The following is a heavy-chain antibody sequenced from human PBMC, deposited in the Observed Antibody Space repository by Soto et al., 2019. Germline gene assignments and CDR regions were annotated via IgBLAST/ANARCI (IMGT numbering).Heavy chain of an antibody. D-gene: IGHD3-22*01. CDR2: INHSGST. Sequence: SQTLSLTCAVYGGSFSGYYWSWIRQPPGKGLEWIGEINHSGSTNYNPSLKSRVTISVDTSKNPFSLKLSSVTAADTAVYYCARVPYYYDSSGYYLDYWGQGTLVTVSS. CDR1: GGSFSGYY. CDR3: ARVPYYYDSSGYYLDY. J-gene: IGHJ4*02. V-gene: IGHV4-34*01.